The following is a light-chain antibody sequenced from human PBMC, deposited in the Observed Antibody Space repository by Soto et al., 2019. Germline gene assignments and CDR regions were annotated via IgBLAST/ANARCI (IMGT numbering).Light chain of an antibody. CDR3: CSYAGSSTYV. CDR2: EAS. J-gene: IGLJ1*01. Sequence: QSVLTQPASVSGSPGQSITISCTGTSSDVGSYIFVSWYQQHPGKAPKLMIYEASKRPSGVSNRFSGSKSGNTASLTISGLQPEDEADYYCCSYAGSSTYVFGAGTKVTVL. V-gene: IGLV2-23*01. CDR1: SSDVGSYIF.